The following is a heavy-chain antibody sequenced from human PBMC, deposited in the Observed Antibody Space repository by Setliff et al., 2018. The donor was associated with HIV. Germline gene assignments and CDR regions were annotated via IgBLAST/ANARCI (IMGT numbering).Heavy chain of an antibody. CDR2: IWYDASKK. D-gene: IGHD1-26*01. V-gene: IGHV3-33*01. Sequence: GGYLRLSCAASGFTFNSYGIHWVRQAPGKGLEWVALIWYDASKKEYSDSVKGRFTIFRDNAKNSVFLQMNSLRAEDTAVYYCARDRGYTIVGAAEGDHWGQGSLVTVSS. J-gene: IGHJ4*02. CDR1: GFTFNSYG. CDR3: ARDRGYTIVGAAEGDH.